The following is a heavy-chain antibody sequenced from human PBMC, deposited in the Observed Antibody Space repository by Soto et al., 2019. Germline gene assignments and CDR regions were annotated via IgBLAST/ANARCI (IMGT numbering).Heavy chain of an antibody. J-gene: IGHJ5*02. CDR1: GYTFTSYG. CDR3: ARDLYDFWSGFRPSYNWFDP. CDR2: ISAYNGNT. V-gene: IGHV1-18*04. D-gene: IGHD3-3*01. Sequence: ASVKVSCKASGYTFTSYGISWVRQAPGQGLEWMGWISAYNGNTNYAQKLQGRVTMITDTSTSTAYMELRSLRSDDTAVYYCARDLYDFWSGFRPSYNWFDPWGQGTLVTVSS.